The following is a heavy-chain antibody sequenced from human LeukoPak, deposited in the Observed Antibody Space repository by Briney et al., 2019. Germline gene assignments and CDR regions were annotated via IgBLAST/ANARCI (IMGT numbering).Heavy chain of an antibody. J-gene: IGHJ4*02. D-gene: IGHD2-2*01. CDR2: MYKSGST. CDR1: GGSISTDY. V-gene: IGHV4-59*01. CDR3: ARQGYCSSTSCYRPKEYYFDY. Sequence: PSETLSLTCTVSGGSISTDYWTWIRQPPGKGLEWIGSMYKSGSTHYNPSLKSRVTISVDTSKNQFSLKLSSVTAADTAVYYCARQGYCSSTSCYRPKEYYFDYWGQGTLVTVSS.